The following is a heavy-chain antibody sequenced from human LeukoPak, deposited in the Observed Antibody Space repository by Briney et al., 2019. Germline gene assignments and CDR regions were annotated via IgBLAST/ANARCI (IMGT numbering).Heavy chain of an antibody. CDR2: FDPGDDET. V-gene: IGHV1-24*01. Sequence: ASVKVSCKVSGYTLTELCMHWVRQAPGEGLEWMGGFDPGDDETIYAQKFQGRVTMTEDTSTDTAYVELSSLTSEDTAVYYCATASYSIIWKNYYYGMDVWGQGTTVTVSS. D-gene: IGHD6-13*01. CDR3: ATASYSIIWKNYYYGMDV. CDR1: GYTLTELC. J-gene: IGHJ6*02.